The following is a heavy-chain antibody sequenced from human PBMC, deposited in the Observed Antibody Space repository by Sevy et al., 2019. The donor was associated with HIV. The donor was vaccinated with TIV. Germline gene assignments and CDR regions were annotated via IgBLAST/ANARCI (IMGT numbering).Heavy chain of an antibody. Sequence: SETLSLACRVSGVSISSDYWSWIRQPPGKEREWIGYTHHRGNRNYKTSLKSRVTMSVERSKNQFSLNLRSVSAADTAVYDCARSVAANYMDVWGKGTTVTVSS. CDR3: ARSVAANYMDV. J-gene: IGHJ6*03. CDR2: THHRGNR. CDR1: GVSISSDY. V-gene: IGHV4-59*01. D-gene: IGHD1-26*01.